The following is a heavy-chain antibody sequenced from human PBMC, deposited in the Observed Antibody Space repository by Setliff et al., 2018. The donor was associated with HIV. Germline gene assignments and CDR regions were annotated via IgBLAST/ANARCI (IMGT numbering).Heavy chain of an antibody. V-gene: IGHV3-48*01. J-gene: IGHJ4*02. D-gene: IGHD1-1*01. CDR3: ASARIPTGGTSTSFDY. CDR2: ISSTSTTI. CDR1: GFTFSSHS. Sequence: LRLSCAASGFTFSSHSMNWVRQAPGKGLEWVSYISSTSTTIFQADSVKGRFTISRDNVKNSLYLQMSSLRGEDTAVYYCASARIPTGGTSTSFDYWGQGTLVTVSS.